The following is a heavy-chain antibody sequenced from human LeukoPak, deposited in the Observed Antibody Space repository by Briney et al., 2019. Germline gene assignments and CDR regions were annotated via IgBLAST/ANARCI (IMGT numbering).Heavy chain of an antibody. J-gene: IGHJ3*02. D-gene: IGHD3-10*01. Sequence: GGSLRLSCAASGFTFSSYSMNWVRQAPGKGLEWVSSISGSSSYIYYGDSVKGRFTISRDNAKNSLILQMNSLRAEDTAVYYCARAVVRGVIVPADAFDIWGQGTMVTVSS. CDR1: GFTFSSYS. V-gene: IGHV3-21*01. CDR2: ISGSSSYI. CDR3: ARAVVRGVIVPADAFDI.